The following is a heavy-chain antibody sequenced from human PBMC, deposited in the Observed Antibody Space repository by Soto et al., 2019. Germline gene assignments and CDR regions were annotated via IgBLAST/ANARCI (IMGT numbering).Heavy chain of an antibody. D-gene: IGHD6-13*01. J-gene: IGHJ4*02. CDR1: GFTFSDYY. Sequence: GGSLRLSCAASGFTFSDYYMSWIRQAPGKGLEWVSYISGSSSYTNYADSVKGRFTISRDNAKNSLYLQMNSLRAEDTAVYYCATGRQQDYFDSWGQGTLVTVSS. CDR3: ATGRQQDYFDS. V-gene: IGHV3-11*06. CDR2: ISGSSSYT.